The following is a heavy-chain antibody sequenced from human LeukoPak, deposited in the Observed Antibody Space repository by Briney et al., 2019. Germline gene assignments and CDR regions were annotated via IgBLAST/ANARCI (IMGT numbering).Heavy chain of an antibody. CDR3: ARRAGSYSHPYDY. CDR2: IYSDNT. CDR1: GFTVSTNS. Sequence: GGSLRLSCTVSGFTVSTNSMSWVRQAPGKGLEWVSFIYSDNTHYSDSGKGRFIISRANSKNNLYLQMNSLRAEDTAVYYCARRAGSYSHPYDYWGQGILVTVSS. V-gene: IGHV3-53*01. J-gene: IGHJ4*02. D-gene: IGHD3-22*01.